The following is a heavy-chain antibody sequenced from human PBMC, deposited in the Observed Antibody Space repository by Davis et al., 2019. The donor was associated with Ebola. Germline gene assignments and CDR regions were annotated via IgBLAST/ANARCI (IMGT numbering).Heavy chain of an antibody. CDR1: GGSFSGYY. D-gene: IGHD3-22*01. J-gene: IGHJ6*02. V-gene: IGHV4-34*01. CDR2: INHSGST. CDR3: ARFSSGYYGRSYYYYGMDV. Sequence: SETLSLTCAVYGGSFSGYYWSWIRQPPGKGLEWIGEINHSGSTNYNPSLKSRVTISVDTSKNQFSLKPSSVTAADTAVYYCARFSSGYYGRSYYYYGMDVWGQGTTVTVSS.